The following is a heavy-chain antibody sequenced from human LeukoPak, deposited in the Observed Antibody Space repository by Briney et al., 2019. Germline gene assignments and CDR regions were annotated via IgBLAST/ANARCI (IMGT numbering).Heavy chain of an antibody. CDR2: MKEDGSEK. Sequence: GGSLRLSCAASGFTFSRYWMSWVRQAPGKGLEWVATMKEDGSEKYYVDSAKGRFTISRDNAKNSLYLQMNSLRADDTAVYYCARGGGYSGYDFYAFDIWGQGTMVTVSS. D-gene: IGHD5-12*01. CDR1: GFTFSRYW. J-gene: IGHJ3*02. CDR3: ARGGGYSGYDFYAFDI. V-gene: IGHV3-7*01.